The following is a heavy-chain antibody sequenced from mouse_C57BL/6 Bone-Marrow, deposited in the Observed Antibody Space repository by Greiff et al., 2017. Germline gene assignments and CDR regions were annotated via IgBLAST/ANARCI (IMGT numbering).Heavy chain of an antibody. J-gene: IGHJ3*01. V-gene: IGHV1-15*01. Sequence: VQLQQSGAELVRPGASVTLSCKASGYTFTDYEMHWVRQTPVHGLEWIGAIDPETGGTAYNQKFKGKAILTADKSSSTAYMELRSLTSEDSAVYYCTRDYYGSRGAYWGQGTLVTVSA. CDR3: TRDYYGSRGAY. CDR2: IDPETGGT. CDR1: GYTFTDYE. D-gene: IGHD1-1*01.